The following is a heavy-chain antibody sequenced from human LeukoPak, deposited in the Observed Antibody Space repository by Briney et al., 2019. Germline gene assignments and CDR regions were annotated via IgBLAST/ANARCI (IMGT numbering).Heavy chain of an antibody. D-gene: IGHD3-9*01. CDR1: GFTFSGYS. CDR3: ARSAGNVLTYDYSYFDY. Sequence: GGSLRLSCEPSGFTFSGYSMNRVRQAPGRGLEWVSSFSTSSSYIYYADSLKGRFTISRDNAKNSLYLQMNSLRVEDTAVYYCARSAGNVLTYDYSYFDYWGQGTLVTVSS. J-gene: IGHJ4*02. CDR2: FSTSSSYI. V-gene: IGHV3-21*01.